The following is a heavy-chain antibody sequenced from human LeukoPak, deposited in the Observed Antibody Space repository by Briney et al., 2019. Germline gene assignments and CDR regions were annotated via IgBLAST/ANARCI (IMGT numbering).Heavy chain of an antibody. D-gene: IGHD3-10*01. CDR2: INRSGST. J-gene: IGHJ4*02. Sequence: SETLSLTCAVYGGSFSGYYWSWIRQPPGKGLEWIGEINRSGSTNYNPSLKSRVTISVDTSKNQFSLKLSSVTAADTAVYYCARVGGIFGSGSYYNAAFDYWGQGTLVTVSS. V-gene: IGHV4-34*01. CDR3: ARVGGIFGSGSYYNAAFDY. CDR1: GGSFSGYY.